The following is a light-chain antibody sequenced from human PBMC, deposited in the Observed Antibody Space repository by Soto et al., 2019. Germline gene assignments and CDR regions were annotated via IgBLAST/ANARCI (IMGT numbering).Light chain of an antibody. CDR1: SSDVGGYNY. CDR3: SSYTSSRTLV. J-gene: IGLJ1*01. V-gene: IGLV2-14*01. Sequence: QSALTQPASVSGSPGQSITISCTGTSSDVGGYNYVSWCQQHPGKAPKLMIYEVSNRPSGLSNRFSGSKSGNTASLTISGLQAEDEADYYCSSYTSSRTLVFGTGTKLTVL. CDR2: EVS.